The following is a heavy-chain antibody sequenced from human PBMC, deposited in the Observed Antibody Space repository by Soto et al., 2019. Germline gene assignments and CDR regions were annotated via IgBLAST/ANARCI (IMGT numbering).Heavy chain of an antibody. CDR2: IYYSGST. CDR1: GGSISSYY. V-gene: IGHV4-59*01. Sequence: TSETLSLTCTVSGGSISSYYWSWIRQPPGKGLEWIGYIYYSGSTNYNPSLKSRVTISVDTSKNQFSLKLSSVTAADTAVYYCARSVRRQNPGAFDIWGQGTMVTVSS. J-gene: IGHJ3*02. CDR3: ARSVRRQNPGAFDI. D-gene: IGHD6-6*01.